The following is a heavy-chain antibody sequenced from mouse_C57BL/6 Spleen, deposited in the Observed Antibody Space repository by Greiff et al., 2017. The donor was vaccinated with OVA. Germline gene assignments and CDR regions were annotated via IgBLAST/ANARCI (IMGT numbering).Heavy chain of an antibody. CDR2: ISDGGSYT. Sequence: EVKLMESGGGLVKPGGSLKLSCAASGFTFSSYAMSWVRQTPEKRLEWVATISDGGSYTYYPDNVKGRFTISRDNAKDNLYLQMSHLKSEDTAMYYCARDYYGSSYGPAWFAYWGQGTLVTVSA. CDR3: ARDYYGSSYGPAWFAY. CDR1: GFTFSSYA. D-gene: IGHD1-1*01. V-gene: IGHV5-4*01. J-gene: IGHJ3*01.